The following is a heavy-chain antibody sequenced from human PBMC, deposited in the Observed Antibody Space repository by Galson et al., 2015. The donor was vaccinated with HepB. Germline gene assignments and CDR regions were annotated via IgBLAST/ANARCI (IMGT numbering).Heavy chain of an antibody. D-gene: IGHD6-13*01. CDR1: GFTFSSYW. V-gene: IGHV3-74*01. J-gene: IGHJ5*02. CDR2: INSGGSST. CDR3: ARDRELDSSSWYFEYNWFDP. Sequence: SLRLSCAASGFTFSSYWMHWVRQAPGKGLVWVSRINSGGSSTSYADSVKGRFTLSRDNAKNTLYLQMNSLRAEDTAVYYCARDRELDSSSWYFEYNWFDPWGQGTLVTVSS.